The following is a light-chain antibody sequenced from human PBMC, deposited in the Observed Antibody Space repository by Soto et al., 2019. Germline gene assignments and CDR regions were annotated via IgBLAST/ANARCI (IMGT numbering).Light chain of an antibody. CDR2: DAS. Sequence: ETMMTQSPDTLSVSLGERATLSCRASQSLRSSLAWYQQKPGQAPRLLIYDASTRATGIPARFSGSGSGTDFTLTISSLEPEDFAVYYCQQRSNWRTFGQGTKVDIK. J-gene: IGKJ1*01. CDR3: QQRSNWRT. V-gene: IGKV3-11*01. CDR1: QSLRSS.